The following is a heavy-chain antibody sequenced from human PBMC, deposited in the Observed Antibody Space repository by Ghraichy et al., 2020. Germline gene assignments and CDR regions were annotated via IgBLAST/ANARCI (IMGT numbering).Heavy chain of an antibody. D-gene: IGHD1-26*01. CDR3: ARDKRARARRTSGPILDAFDI. V-gene: IGHV4-4*07. J-gene: IGHJ3*02. CDR2: IYTSGST. Sequence: SETLSLTCTVSGGSISSYYWSWIRQPAGKGLEWIGRIYTSGSTNYNPSLKSRVTMSVDTSKNQFSLKLSSVTAADTAVYYCARDKRARARRTSGPILDAFDIWGQGTMVTVSS. CDR1: GGSISSYY.